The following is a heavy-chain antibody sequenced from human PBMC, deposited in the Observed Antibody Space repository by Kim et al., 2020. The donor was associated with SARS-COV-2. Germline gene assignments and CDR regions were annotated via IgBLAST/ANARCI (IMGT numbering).Heavy chain of an antibody. D-gene: IGHD5-12*01. V-gene: IGHV3-7*01. CDR2: MNQDGSGK. CDR3: ARDDREATSDC. J-gene: IGHJ4*02. Sequence: GVSLRLSCAASGFTFSGYWMTWYRQAPGRGLEWVANMNQDGSGKYYVDSVKGRFTISRDNAKNSLYLQMNSLRAEDTAVYYCARDDREATSDCWGQGTLVIVSS. CDR1: GFTFSGYW.